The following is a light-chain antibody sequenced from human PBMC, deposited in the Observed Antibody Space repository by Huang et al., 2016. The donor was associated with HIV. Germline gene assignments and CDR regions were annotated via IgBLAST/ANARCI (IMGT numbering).Light chain of an antibody. V-gene: IGKV4-1*01. CDR2: CAS. CDR1: QNILSTSNNKKV. J-gene: IGKJ1*01. CDR3: QQYYTLPV. Sequence: DIVLTQSPDSLAVSLGERATINCKSSQNILSTSNNKKVLAWYQLKAGRPPKILMSCASTREPGVPDRFSGSGPGTDFTLTISSLQPEDVAIYYCQQYYTLPVFGQGTKVEI.